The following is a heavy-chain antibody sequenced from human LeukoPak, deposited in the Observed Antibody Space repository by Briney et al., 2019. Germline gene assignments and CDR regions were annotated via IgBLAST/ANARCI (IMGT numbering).Heavy chain of an antibody. V-gene: IGHV4-39*07. D-gene: IGHD3-10*01. CDR2: IYYSGST. CDR3: ARDSADYYFDY. J-gene: IGHJ4*02. Sequence: SETLSLICTVSGGSISSSSYYWGWIRQPPGKGLEWIGSIYYSGSTYYNPSLKSRVTISVDTSKNQFSLKLSPVTAADTAVYYCARDSADYYFDYWGQGTLVTVSS. CDR1: GGSISSSSYY.